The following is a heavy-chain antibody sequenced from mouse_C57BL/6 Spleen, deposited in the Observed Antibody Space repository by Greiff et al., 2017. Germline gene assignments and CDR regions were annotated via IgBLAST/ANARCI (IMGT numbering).Heavy chain of an antibody. D-gene: IGHD1-1*01. CDR3: ARSLYGSSPYWYFDV. V-gene: IGHV5-17*01. J-gene: IGHJ1*03. CDR1: GFTFSDYG. Sequence: EVQLVESGGGLVKPGGSLKLSCAASGFTFSDYGMHWVRQAPEKGLEWVAYISSGSSTIYYADTVKGRFTISRDNAKNTLFLQMTSLRSEDTAMYYCARSLYGSSPYWYFDVWGTGTTVTVSS. CDR2: ISSGSSTI.